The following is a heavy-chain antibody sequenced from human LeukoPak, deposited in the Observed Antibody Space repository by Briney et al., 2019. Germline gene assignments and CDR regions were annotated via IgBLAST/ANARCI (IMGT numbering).Heavy chain of an antibody. CDR3: ARRGRDTAIAYYYYYMDV. J-gene: IGHJ6*03. V-gene: IGHV3-33*01. Sequence: AGGSLRLSCAASGFTFNSYGMHWVRQAPGKGLERVAVIWYDGSNKYYADSVKGRFTISRDNSKNTLYLQMNSLRAEDTAVYYCARRGRDTAIAYYYYYMDVWGKGTTVTVSS. CDR2: IWYDGSNK. CDR1: GFTFNSYG. D-gene: IGHD5-18*01.